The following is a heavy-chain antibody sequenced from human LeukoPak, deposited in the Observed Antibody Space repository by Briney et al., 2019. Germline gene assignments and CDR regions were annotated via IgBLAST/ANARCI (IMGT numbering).Heavy chain of an antibody. CDR1: GYTFTDYH. J-gene: IGHJ4*02. CDR3: ARYPLGYNGYLKD. CDR2: INADSGGG. D-gene: IGHD5-12*01. V-gene: IGHV1-2*02. Sequence: GASVKVSCKASGYTFTDYHMHWVRQAPGQGLEWVGWINADSGGGNYAQEFQGRVTMTWDTSISTAYMELSRLRSDDTAVYYCARYPLGYNGYLKDWGQGTLVTVSS.